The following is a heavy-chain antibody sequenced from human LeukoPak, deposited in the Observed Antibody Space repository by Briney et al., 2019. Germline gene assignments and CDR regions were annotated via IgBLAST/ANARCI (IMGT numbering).Heavy chain of an antibody. CDR3: ASPRGSRGTHDFWSGYDNYFDP. D-gene: IGHD3-3*01. CDR1: GYTFNSYG. CDR2: ISAYNGNT. J-gene: IGHJ5*02. Sequence: ASVKVSCKTSGYTFNSYGVSWVRQAPGQGPEWMGWISAYNGNTNYAKKLQGRLTLTTDTSTSTVYMELRSLRSDDTAIYYCASPRGSRGTHDFWSGYDNYFDPWGQGTLVTVSS. V-gene: IGHV1-18*01.